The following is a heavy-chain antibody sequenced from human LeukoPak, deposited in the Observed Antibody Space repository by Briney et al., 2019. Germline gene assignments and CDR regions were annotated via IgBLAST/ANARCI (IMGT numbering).Heavy chain of an antibody. CDR2: VDPEDGET. CDR1: GYTFTDYY. J-gene: IGHJ3*02. V-gene: IGHV1-69-2*01. D-gene: IGHD1-26*01. CDR3: ASSRYSGSYDAFDI. Sequence: ASVKVSCKVSGYTFTDYYMHWVQQAPGKGLEWMGLVDPEDGETIYAEKFQGRVTITADTSTDTAYMELSSLRSEDTAVYYCASSRYSGSYDAFDIWGQGTMVTVSS.